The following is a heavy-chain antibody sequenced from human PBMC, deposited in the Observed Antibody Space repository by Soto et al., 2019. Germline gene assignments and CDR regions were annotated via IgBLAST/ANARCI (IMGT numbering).Heavy chain of an antibody. V-gene: IGHV3-21*01. Sequence: EVQLVESGGGLVKPGGSLRLSCAASGFTFSSYSMNWVLQAPGKGLEWVSSISSSSSYIYYADSVKGRFTIARDNAKNSLSLQMNSLRAEDTAVYYCARDLYSSSARYFDYWGQGTLVTVSS. CDR2: ISSSSSYI. CDR1: GFTFSSYS. J-gene: IGHJ4*02. D-gene: IGHD6-6*01. CDR3: ARDLYSSSARYFDY.